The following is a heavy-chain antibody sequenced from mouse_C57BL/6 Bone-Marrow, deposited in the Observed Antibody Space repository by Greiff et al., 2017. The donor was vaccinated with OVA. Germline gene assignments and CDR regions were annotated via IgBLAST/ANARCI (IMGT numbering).Heavy chain of an antibody. Sequence: QVQLKESGAELVKPGASVKLSCKASGYTFTEYTIHWVKQRSGQGLEWIGWYYPGSGSIKYNEKFKDKATLTADKSSSTVYMELSRLTSEDSAVYFCARWGGNYVDFDYWGQGTTLTVSS. CDR2: YYPGSGSI. CDR1: GYTFTEYT. CDR3: ARWGGNYVDFDY. V-gene: IGHV1-62-2*01. D-gene: IGHD2-1*01. J-gene: IGHJ2*01.